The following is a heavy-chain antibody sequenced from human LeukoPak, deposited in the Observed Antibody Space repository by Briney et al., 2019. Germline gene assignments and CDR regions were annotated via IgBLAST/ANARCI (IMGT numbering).Heavy chain of an antibody. D-gene: IGHD6-25*01. V-gene: IGHV1-8*01. CDR1: VYTFTSYD. Sequence: ASVKVSCKASVYTFTSYDINWVRQATGQGLEWMGWMNPNSGNTGYAQKFQGRVTMTRNTSISTAYMELSSLRSEDTAVYYCARGCGRKCGYYYYMDVWGKGTTVTVSS. J-gene: IGHJ6*03. CDR2: MNPNSGNT. CDR3: ARGCGRKCGYYYYMDV.